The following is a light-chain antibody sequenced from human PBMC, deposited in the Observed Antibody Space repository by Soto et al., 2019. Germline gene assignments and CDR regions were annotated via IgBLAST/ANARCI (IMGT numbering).Light chain of an antibody. V-gene: IGKV3-11*01. Sequence: EIVLTQSPATLSLSPGERATLSCRASQSLNSLLAWYQQKPGQAPRLLMYDESNRATGVPARFSGSGSGTDFTLTISSLETEDFAVYYCQQSRDWPLTFGGGTKVEIK. J-gene: IGKJ4*01. CDR3: QQSRDWPLT. CDR2: DES. CDR1: QSLNSL.